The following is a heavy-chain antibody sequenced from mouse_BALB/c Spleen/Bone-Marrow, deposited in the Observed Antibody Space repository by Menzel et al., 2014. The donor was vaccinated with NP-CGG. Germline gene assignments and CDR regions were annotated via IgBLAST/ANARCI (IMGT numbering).Heavy chain of an antibody. CDR3: TRGGNWEDFDY. CDR2: ISSGSSII. D-gene: IGHD4-1*01. V-gene: IGHV5-17*02. J-gene: IGHJ2*01. Sequence: EVQVVESGGGLVQPGGSRKLSCAASGFTFSGFGMHWVRQAPEKGLEWVAYISSGSSIIFYADTVKGRFTISRDNPKNTLFLQMTSLRSEDTAMYYCTRGGNWEDFDYWGQGTTLTVSS. CDR1: GFTFSGFG.